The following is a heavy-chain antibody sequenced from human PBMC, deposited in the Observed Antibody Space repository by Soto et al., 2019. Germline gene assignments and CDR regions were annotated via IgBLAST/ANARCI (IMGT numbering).Heavy chain of an antibody. CDR2: IYSSGST. CDR1: GGSISSYY. D-gene: IGHD6-19*01. Sequence: QVQLQESGPGLVKPSETLTLTCTVSGGSISSYYWTWIRQPPGKGLECIGYIYSSGSTKYTPSLKSRVTLLVDTSKSQFSLKLTSVTAADAAVYYCARASQWLSSYYFDFWGPGTLVTVSS. CDR3: ARASQWLSSYYFDF. V-gene: IGHV4-59*01. J-gene: IGHJ4*02.